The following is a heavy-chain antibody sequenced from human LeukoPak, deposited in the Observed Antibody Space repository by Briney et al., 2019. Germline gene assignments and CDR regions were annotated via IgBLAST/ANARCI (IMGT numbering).Heavy chain of an antibody. CDR3: AKGAGYFDWSDYYYYYMDV. CDR2: ISYDGSNK. CDR1: GFTFSSYA. J-gene: IGHJ6*03. V-gene: IGHV3-30-3*01. Sequence: GRSLRLSCAASGFTFSSYAMHWVRQAPGKGLEWVAVISYDGSNKYYADSVKGRFTISRDNSKNTLYLQMNSLRAEDTAVYYCAKGAGYFDWSDYYYYYMDVWGKGTTVTVSS. D-gene: IGHD3-9*01.